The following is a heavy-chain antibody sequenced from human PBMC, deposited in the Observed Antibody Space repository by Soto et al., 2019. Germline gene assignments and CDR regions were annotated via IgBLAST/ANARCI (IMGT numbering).Heavy chain of an antibody. CDR2: ISAYNGNT. V-gene: IGHV1-18*04. D-gene: IGHD2-2*02. J-gene: IGHJ6*02. CDR1: GYTFTSYG. Sequence: GASVKVSFKASGYTFTSYGISWLRQAPGQGLEWMGWISAYNGNTNYAQKLQGRVTMTTDTSTSTAYMELRSLRSDDTAVYYCARDRDIVVVPAAISNYYYGMDVWGQGTTVTV. CDR3: ARDRDIVVVPAAISNYYYGMDV.